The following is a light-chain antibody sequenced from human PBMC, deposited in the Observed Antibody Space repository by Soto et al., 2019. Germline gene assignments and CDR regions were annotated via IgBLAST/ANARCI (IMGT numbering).Light chain of an antibody. CDR2: GAS. Sequence: DIVLTQSPGTLSLSPGERVTLSCRASQIVTSDYLAWYHQEPGQAPRLLIYGASNRATGIPDRFSGSGSGTDFTLSISRLEPGDFAMYYCQYRHNWPLTFGGGTKVEIK. V-gene: IGKV3D-20*02. CDR3: QYRHNWPLT. CDR1: QIVTSDY. J-gene: IGKJ4*01.